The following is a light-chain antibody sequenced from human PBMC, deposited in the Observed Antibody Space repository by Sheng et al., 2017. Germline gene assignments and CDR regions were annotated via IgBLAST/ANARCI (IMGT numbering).Light chain of an antibody. CDR3: LSYTDTYSSL. V-gene: IGLV2-11*01. CDR2: DVS. Sequence: QSALTQPRSVSGSPGQSVTVSCTGTSNDVGRYTSVSWYQQVPGKAPKLLIHDVSVRPSGVPDRFSGSKSGNTASLTISGLQAEDEGDYFCLSYTDTYSSLFGSGTAVTVL. CDR1: SNDVGRYTS. J-gene: IGLJ1*01.